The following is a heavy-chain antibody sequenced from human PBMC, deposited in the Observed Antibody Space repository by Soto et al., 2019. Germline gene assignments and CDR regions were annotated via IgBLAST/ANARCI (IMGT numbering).Heavy chain of an antibody. CDR1: GFTFSDYY. V-gene: IGHV3-11*01. CDR3: VSPPGTPHYGIDF. D-gene: IGHD3-10*01. Sequence: QVQLVESGGGLVKPGGSLRLSCAASGFTFSDYYMSWIRQAPGKGLEWVSYISRSGSTIYYADSVKGRFTISRDNAKTSLYLHMNRLSAEDTAVYYCVSPPGTPHYGIDFWGQGTTVTVSS. CDR2: ISRSGSTI. J-gene: IGHJ6*02.